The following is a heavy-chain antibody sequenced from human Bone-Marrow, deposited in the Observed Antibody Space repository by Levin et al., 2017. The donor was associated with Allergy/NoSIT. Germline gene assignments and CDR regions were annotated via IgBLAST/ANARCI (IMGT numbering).Heavy chain of an antibody. CDR3: YIVVVPAATY. CDR2: IRSKANSYAT. V-gene: IGHV3-73*01. J-gene: IGHJ4*02. CDR1: GFTFSGSA. D-gene: IGHD2-2*01. Sequence: GESLKISCAASGFTFSGSAMHWVRQASGKGLEWVGRIRSKANSYATAYAASVKGRFTISRDDSKNTAYLQMNSLKTEDTAVYYCYIVVVPAATYWGQGTLVTVSS.